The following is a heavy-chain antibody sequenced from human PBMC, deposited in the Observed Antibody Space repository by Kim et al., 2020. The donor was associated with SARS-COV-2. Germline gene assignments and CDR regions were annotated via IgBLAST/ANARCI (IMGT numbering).Heavy chain of an antibody. CDR3: AHSARDVRYFDWLLGDNWFDP. J-gene: IGHJ5*02. CDR1: GFSLSTSGVG. D-gene: IGHD3-9*01. V-gene: IGHV2-5*02. CDR2: IYWDDDK. Sequence: SGPTLVHPTPTLTLTCTFSGFSLSTSGVGVGWIRQPPGKALEWLALIYWDDDKRYSPSLKSRLTITKDTSKNQVVLTMTNMDPVDTATYYCAHSARDVRYFDWLLGDNWFDPWGQGTLVTVSS.